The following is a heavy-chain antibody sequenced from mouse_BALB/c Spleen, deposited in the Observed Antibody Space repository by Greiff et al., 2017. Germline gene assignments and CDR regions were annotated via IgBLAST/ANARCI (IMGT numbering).Heavy chain of an antibody. Sequence: VQLKQSGTVLARPGASVKMSCKASGYSFTSYWMHWVKQRPGQGLEWIGAIYPGNSDTSYNQKFKGKAKLTAVTSASTAYMELSSLTNEDSAVYYCTRSYGSSHFDYWGQGTTLTVSS. CDR3: TRSYGSSHFDY. CDR2: IYPGNSDT. J-gene: IGHJ2*01. V-gene: IGHV1-5*01. CDR1: GYSFTSYW. D-gene: IGHD1-1*01.